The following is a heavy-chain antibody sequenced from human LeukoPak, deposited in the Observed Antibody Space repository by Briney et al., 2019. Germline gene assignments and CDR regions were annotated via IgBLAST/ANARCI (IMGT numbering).Heavy chain of an antibody. CDR3: ARGVRDFWSGYYFYP. V-gene: IGHV4-59*01. Sequence: PSETLSLTCTVSGGSISSYYWSWIRQPPGKGLEWVGYICCSGSTNYNPSLKSRVTISLDTAKKQFSLKLSSVTAADTAVYYCARGVRDFWSGYYFYPWGQRTLVTVSS. D-gene: IGHD3-3*01. J-gene: IGHJ5*02. CDR1: GGSISSYY. CDR2: ICCSGST.